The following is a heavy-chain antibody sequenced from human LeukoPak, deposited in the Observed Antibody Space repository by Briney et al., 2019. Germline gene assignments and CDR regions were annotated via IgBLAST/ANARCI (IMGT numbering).Heavy chain of an antibody. CDR1: GYTFTSYG. CDR2: ISTYNGNT. D-gene: IGHD5-12*01. Sequence: ASVTVSCKASGYTFTSYGITWVRQAPGQGLEWMGWISTYNGNTNYAQNLQGRVTMTADTSTSTAYMELRSLISDDTAVYYCARGRGSTSRYWGQGTLVTVLS. CDR3: ARGRGSTSRY. V-gene: IGHV1-18*01. J-gene: IGHJ4*02.